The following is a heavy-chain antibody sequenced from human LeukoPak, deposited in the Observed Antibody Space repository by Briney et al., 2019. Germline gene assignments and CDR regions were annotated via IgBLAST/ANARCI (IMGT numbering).Heavy chain of an antibody. J-gene: IGHJ4*02. D-gene: IGHD3-22*01. V-gene: IGHV3-49*04. Sequence: GGSLRLSCTASGFTFGDYAMSWVRQAPGKGLEWVGFIRSKAYGGTTEYAASVKGRFTISRDDSKSIAYLQMNSLKTEDTAVYYCTRGMYYYDSSGYYFDYWGQGTLVTVSS. CDR1: GFTFGDYA. CDR3: TRGMYYYDSSGYYFDY. CDR2: IRSKAYGGTT.